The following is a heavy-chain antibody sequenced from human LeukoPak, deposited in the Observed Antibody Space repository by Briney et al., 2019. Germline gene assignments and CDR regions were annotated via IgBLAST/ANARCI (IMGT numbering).Heavy chain of an antibody. CDR2: TRNKANRYIT. CDR1: GFTFSDHF. CDR3: ASIRGTFGY. V-gene: IGHV3-72*01. Sequence: GGSLRLSCGASGFTFSDHFLDWVRPAPGKGVEWVGRTRNKANRYITEYAASVKGRFTISRDDSKNSLYLQTSSLKTDDTAMYYCASIRGTFGYWGQGTLVTVSS. J-gene: IGHJ4*02. D-gene: IGHD1-26*01.